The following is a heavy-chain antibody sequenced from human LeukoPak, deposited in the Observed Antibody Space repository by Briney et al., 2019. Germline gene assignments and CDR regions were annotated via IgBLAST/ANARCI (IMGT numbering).Heavy chain of an antibody. Sequence: SETLSLTCAVYGGSFSGYYWSWIRQPPGKGLEWIGEINHSGSTNYNPSLKSRVTISIDTSKNQFSLKLSSVTAADTAVYYCAREPLPRDYVWGSYRYTRDYYYYMDVWGKGTTVTISS. V-gene: IGHV4-34*01. J-gene: IGHJ6*03. CDR2: INHSGST. CDR3: AREPLPRDYVWGSYRYTRDYYYYMDV. CDR1: GGSFSGYY. D-gene: IGHD3-16*02.